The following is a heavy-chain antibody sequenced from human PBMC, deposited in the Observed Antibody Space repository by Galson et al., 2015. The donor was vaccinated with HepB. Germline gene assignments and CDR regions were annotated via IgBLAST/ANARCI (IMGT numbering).Heavy chain of an antibody. V-gene: IGHV3-23*01. D-gene: IGHD2-15*01. CDR2: ITSGGAFT. Sequence: SLRLSCAASGFTFSTNAISWVRQPPGRGLEWVSRITSGGAFTYYAGSVKGRFTISRDDSKNTLYLQMNNLRVEDTAVYYCAKGGRDCSGESCYSRTNWFDPWGQGTLVTVSS. J-gene: IGHJ5*02. CDR1: GFTFSTNA. CDR3: AKGGRDCSGESCYSRTNWFDP.